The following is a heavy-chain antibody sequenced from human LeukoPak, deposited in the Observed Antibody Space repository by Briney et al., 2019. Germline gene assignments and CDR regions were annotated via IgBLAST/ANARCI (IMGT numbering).Heavy chain of an antibody. CDR1: GFTFSNAW. CDR2: VMSQSDGGTT. Sequence: GGSLRLSCAGSGFTFSNAWMSWARQPPGKGLEWVARVMSQSDGGTTEYAAPVKGRFTISRDDSENTVYLQMNSLKTEDTAVYFCTRDYWDWGQGILVTVSS. V-gene: IGHV3-15*01. CDR3: TRDYWD. D-gene: IGHD2-8*02. J-gene: IGHJ4*02.